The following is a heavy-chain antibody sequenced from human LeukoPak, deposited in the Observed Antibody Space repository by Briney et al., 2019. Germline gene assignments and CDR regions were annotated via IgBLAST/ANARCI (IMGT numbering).Heavy chain of an antibody. D-gene: IGHD4-17*01. Sequence: PGASLRLSCAASGFTFSSYAMSWVRQAPGKGLEWVSAISGSGGSTYYADSVKGRFTISRDNSKNTLYLQMNSLRAEDTAVYYCANDLYKLTTVTTFGDYWGQGTLVTVSS. J-gene: IGHJ4*02. CDR2: ISGSGGST. V-gene: IGHV3-23*01. CDR3: ANDLYKLTTVTTFGDY. CDR1: GFTFSSYA.